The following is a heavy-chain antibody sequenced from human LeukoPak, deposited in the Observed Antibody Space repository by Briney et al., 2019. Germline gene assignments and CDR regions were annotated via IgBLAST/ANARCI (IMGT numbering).Heavy chain of an antibody. D-gene: IGHD4-17*01. V-gene: IGHV1-8*01. CDR1: GYTFTSYD. CDR3: VRVPPTDNYGDYILDY. Sequence: ASVKVSCKASGYTFTSYDINWVRQATGQGLEWMGWMNPNSGNTGYAQKFQGRVTMTRNTSISTAYMELSSLRSEDTAVYYCVRVPPTDNYGDYILDYWGQGTLVTVSS. J-gene: IGHJ4*02. CDR2: MNPNSGNT.